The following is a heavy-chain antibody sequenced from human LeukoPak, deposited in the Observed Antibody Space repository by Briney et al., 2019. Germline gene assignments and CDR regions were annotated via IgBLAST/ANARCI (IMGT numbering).Heavy chain of an antibody. Sequence: SEILSLTCAVYGGSFSGYYWSWIRQPPGKGLEWIGEINHSGSTNYNPSLKSRVTISVDTSKNQFSLKLSSVTAADTAVYYCARESGMLGGAFDYWGQGTLVTVSS. CDR2: INHSGST. D-gene: IGHD1-26*01. CDR3: ARESGMLGGAFDY. CDR1: GGSFSGYY. V-gene: IGHV4-34*01. J-gene: IGHJ4*02.